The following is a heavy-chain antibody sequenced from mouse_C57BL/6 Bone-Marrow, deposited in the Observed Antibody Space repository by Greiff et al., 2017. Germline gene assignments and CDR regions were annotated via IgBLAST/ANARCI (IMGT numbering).Heavy chain of an antibody. Sequence: QVTLKECGPGILQPSQTLSLTCSFSGFSLSTFGMGVGWLRQPSGKGLEWLAHIWWDDDKYYNPALKSRHPISKDTSKNPVFLKTANVDTADTATYYCARMGLRFFDYWGQGTTLTVSS. D-gene: IGHD1-1*01. J-gene: IGHJ2*01. CDR1: GFSLSTFGMG. CDR3: ARMGLRFFDY. V-gene: IGHV8-8*01. CDR2: IWWDDDK.